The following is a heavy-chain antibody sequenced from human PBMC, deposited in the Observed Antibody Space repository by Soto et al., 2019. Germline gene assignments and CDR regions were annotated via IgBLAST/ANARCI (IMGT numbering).Heavy chain of an antibody. CDR2: MNPNSGNT. D-gene: IGHD6-19*01. Sequence: ASVKVSCKASGYTFTSYDINWVRQATGQGLEWMGWMNPNSGNTGYAQKFQGRVTRNRNTSRRTDYMELSSLRSEDTAVYDCARGKKGEYYSSGWDYAFDIWGQGTMVTVSS. V-gene: IGHV1-8*01. CDR1: GYTFTSYD. CDR3: ARGKKGEYYSSGWDYAFDI. J-gene: IGHJ3*02.